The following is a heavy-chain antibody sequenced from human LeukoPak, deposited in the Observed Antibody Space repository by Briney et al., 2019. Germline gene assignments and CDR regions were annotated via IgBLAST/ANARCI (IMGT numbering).Heavy chain of an antibody. J-gene: IGHJ4*02. Sequence: GGSLRLSCTASGFRFSGHWIHWVRQPPGMGLVWVSRINERGTDSMYAESVKGRFTISRDNSKNTLYLQMNSLRAEDTAVYYCAKDGYYGSGSYYVWWGQGTLVTVSS. CDR1: GFRFSGHW. CDR3: AKDGYYGSGSYYVW. CDR2: INERGTDS. V-gene: IGHV3-74*03. D-gene: IGHD3-10*01.